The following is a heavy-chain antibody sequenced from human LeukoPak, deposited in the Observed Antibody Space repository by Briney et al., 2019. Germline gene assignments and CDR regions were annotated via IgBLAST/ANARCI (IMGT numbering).Heavy chain of an antibody. CDR2: IYSGGST. D-gene: IGHD5-18*01. V-gene: IGHV3-53*01. CDR1: GLTVSSNY. J-gene: IGHJ6*02. CDR3: ARVDTAVVGYYNGMDV. Sequence: QPGGSLRLPCAASGLTVSSNYMSWVRQAPGKGLEWVSVIYSGGSTYYADSVKGRFTISRDNSKNTLYLQMDTLRAEDTAVYYCARVDTAVVGYYNGMDVWGQGTTVTVSS.